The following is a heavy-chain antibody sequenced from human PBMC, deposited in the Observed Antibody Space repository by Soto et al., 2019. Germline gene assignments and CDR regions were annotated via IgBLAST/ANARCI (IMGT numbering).Heavy chain of an antibody. J-gene: IGHJ4*02. V-gene: IGHV4-4*02. Sequence: QVQLQESGPGLVKPSGTLSLTCGISGDSISSPNWWTWVRQPPGEGLEWIGEIDHSGSTNYNPSLKSRVTISLDNSKNQLSLRLRSLTAADTASYYCASHDDYSPFDYWGQGILVTVSS. CDR3: ASHDDYSPFDY. D-gene: IGHD2-15*01. CDR2: IDHSGST. CDR1: GDSISSPNW.